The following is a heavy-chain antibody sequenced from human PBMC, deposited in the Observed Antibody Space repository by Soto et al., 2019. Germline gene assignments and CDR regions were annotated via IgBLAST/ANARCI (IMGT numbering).Heavy chain of an antibody. Sequence: GASVKVSCKASGYTFTSYAMNWVRQAPGQGLEWMGWINTNTGNPTYAQGFTGRFVFSLDTSVSTAYLQICSLKAEDTAVYYCARTYYDFWSGYYTGYRAGYYYGMDVWGQGTTVTAP. CDR2: INTNTGNP. CDR3: ARTYYDFWSGYYTGYRAGYYYGMDV. J-gene: IGHJ6*02. D-gene: IGHD3-3*01. V-gene: IGHV7-4-1*01. CDR1: GYTFTSYA.